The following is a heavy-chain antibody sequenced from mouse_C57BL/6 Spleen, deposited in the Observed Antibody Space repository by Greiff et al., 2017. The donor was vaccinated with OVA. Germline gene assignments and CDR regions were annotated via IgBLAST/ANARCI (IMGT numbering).Heavy chain of an antibody. CDR3: ARGGITTSYYYAMDY. Sequence: VQLKESGPGLVKPSQSLSLTCSVSGYSITSGYYWNWIRQFPGNKLEWMGYISYDGSNNYNPSLKNRISITRDTSKNQFFLKLNSVTTEDTATYYCARGGITTSYYYAMDYWGQGTSVTVSS. V-gene: IGHV3-6*01. D-gene: IGHD2-4*01. J-gene: IGHJ4*01. CDR2: ISYDGSN. CDR1: GYSITSGYY.